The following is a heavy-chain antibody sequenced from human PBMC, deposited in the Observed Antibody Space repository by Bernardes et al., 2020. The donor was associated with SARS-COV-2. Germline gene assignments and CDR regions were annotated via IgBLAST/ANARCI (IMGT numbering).Heavy chain of an antibody. CDR3: ARRTKITMIVIAVVGWFDP. D-gene: IGHD3-22*01. Sequence: ETLSLTCAVYGGSFSGYYWSWIRQPPGKGLEWIGEINHSGSTNYNPSLKSRVTIPVDTSKNQFSLKLSSVTAADTAVYYCARRTKITMIVIAVVGWFDPWGQGTLVTVSS. J-gene: IGHJ5*02. CDR2: INHSGST. V-gene: IGHV4-34*01. CDR1: GGSFSGYY.